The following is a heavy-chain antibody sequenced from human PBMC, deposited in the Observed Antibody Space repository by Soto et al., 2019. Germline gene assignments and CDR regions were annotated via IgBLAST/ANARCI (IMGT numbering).Heavy chain of an antibody. J-gene: IGHJ4*02. D-gene: IGHD6-6*01. V-gene: IGHV1-18*04. CDR3: ATRTSEYSSAWVGY. Sequence: ASVKVSCKASGYTFTSYGISWVRQAPGQGLEWMGWISAYNGNTNYAQKLQGRVTMTTATSTSTAYMELRRLRSDDTAVYYCATRTSEYSSAWVGYWGQGTLVTVSS. CDR2: ISAYNGNT. CDR1: GYTFTSYG.